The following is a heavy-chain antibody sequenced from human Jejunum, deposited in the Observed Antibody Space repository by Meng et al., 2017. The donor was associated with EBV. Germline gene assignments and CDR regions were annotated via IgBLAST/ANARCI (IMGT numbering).Heavy chain of an antibody. CDR2: MKSKARNSVT. J-gene: IGHJ4*02. V-gene: IGHV3-73*02. CDR3: AAYCGSDCYYIDY. CDR1: GFTFSTSS. Sequence: EVLLVELGGGLVQPGGSLKLSCGASGFTFSTSSIHWVRQASGKGLEWVGHMKSKARNSVTTYAASLQGRFTISRDDSKNTAYLQMDSLKTEDTAVYYCAAYCGSDCYYIDYWGRGTLVTVSS. D-gene: IGHD2-21*02.